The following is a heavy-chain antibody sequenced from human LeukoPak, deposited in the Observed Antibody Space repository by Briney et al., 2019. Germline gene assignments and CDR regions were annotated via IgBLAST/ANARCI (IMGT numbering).Heavy chain of an antibody. D-gene: IGHD3-10*01. J-gene: IGHJ2*01. V-gene: IGHV4-34*01. Sequence: SETLSLTCTVSGGSISSYYWSWIRQHPGKGLEWIGEINHSGSTNYNPSLKSRVTISVDTSKNQFSLKLSSVTVADTAVYYCARGRVTMVRGVRKNWYFDLWGRGTLVTVSS. CDR3: ARGRVTMVRGVRKNWYFDL. CDR1: GGSISSYY. CDR2: INHSGST.